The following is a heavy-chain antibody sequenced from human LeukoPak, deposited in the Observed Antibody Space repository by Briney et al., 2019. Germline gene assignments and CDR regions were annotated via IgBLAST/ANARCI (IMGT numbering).Heavy chain of an antibody. J-gene: IGHJ4*02. CDR2: IRYDGSNK. Sequence: GGSLRLSCAASGFTFSSYGMHWVRQAPGKGLEWVAFIRYDGSNKYYADSVKGRFTISRDNSKNTLYLQMNSLRAEDTAVYYCAKATYSSSWLFFDYWGQGTLVTVSS. CDR3: AKATYSSSWLFFDY. V-gene: IGHV3-30*02. D-gene: IGHD6-13*01. CDR1: GFTFSSYG.